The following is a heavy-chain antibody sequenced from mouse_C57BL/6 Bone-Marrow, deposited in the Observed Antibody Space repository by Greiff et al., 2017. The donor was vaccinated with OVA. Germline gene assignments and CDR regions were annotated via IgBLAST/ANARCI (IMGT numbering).Heavy chain of an antibody. J-gene: IGHJ3*01. D-gene: IGHD1-1*01. CDR1: GYTFTSYW. V-gene: IGHV1-55*01. Sequence: VKPGASVKMSCKASGYTFTSYWITWVKQRPGQGLEWIGDIYPGSGSTNYNEKFKSKATLTVDTSSSTAYMQLSSLTSEDSAVYYCAHYYGSSYGFAYWGQGTLVTVSA. CDR2: IYPGSGST. CDR3: AHYYGSSYGFAY.